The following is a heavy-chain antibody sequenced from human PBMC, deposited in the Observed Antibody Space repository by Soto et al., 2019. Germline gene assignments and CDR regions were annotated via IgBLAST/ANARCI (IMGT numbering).Heavy chain of an antibody. J-gene: IGHJ4*02. V-gene: IGHV3-33*01. Sequence: GGSLRLSCAASGFTFSSYGMHWVRQAPGKGLEWVAVIWYDGSNKYYADSVKGRFTISRDNSKNTLYLQMNSLRAEDTAVYYCARDFYCSSTSCYSLDYWGQGALVTVSS. D-gene: IGHD2-2*02. CDR2: IWYDGSNK. CDR3: ARDFYCSSTSCYSLDY. CDR1: GFTFSSYG.